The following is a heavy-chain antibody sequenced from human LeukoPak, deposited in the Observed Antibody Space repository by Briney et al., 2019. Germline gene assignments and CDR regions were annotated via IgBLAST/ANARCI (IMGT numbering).Heavy chain of an antibody. J-gene: IGHJ4*02. CDR3: ARGLTRSGWYVSDY. D-gene: IGHD6-19*01. V-gene: IGHV4-30-2*01. CDR1: GGSISSGGYS. Sequence: PSQTLSLTCAVSGGSISSGGYSWRWIRQPPGKGLEWIGYIYHSGSTYYNPSLKSRVTISVDRSKNQFSLKLSSVTAADTAVYYCARGLTRSGWYVSDYWGQGTLVTVSS. CDR2: IYHSGST.